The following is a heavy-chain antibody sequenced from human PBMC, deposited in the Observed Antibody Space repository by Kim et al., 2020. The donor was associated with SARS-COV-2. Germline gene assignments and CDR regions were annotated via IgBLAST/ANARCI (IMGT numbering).Heavy chain of an antibody. D-gene: IGHD2-15*01. CDR3: ARQTPVVAATPWFDP. J-gene: IGHJ5*02. CDR1: GGSISSYY. Sequence: SETLSLTCTVSGGSISSYYWSWIRQPPGKGLEWIGYIYYSGSTNYNPSLKSRVTISVDTSKNQFSLKLSSVTAADTAVYYCARQTPVVAATPWFDPWGQGTLVTVSS. CDR2: IYYSGST. V-gene: IGHV4-59*08.